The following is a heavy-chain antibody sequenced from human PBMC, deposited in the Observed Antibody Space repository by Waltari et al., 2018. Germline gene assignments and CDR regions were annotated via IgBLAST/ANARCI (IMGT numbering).Heavy chain of an antibody. J-gene: IGHJ1*01. Sequence: QVQLVQSGAEVKKPGASVQVCCKASGYTFTSYGISWVRQAHGQVLEWMIWIIAYNGNTNYEQKLQVRVTMTTDTYTSTAYMELRGLRADDTAVYYCARDQVTLWVTNAEYLQHWGQGTLVTGSS. CDR2: IIAYNGNT. CDR1: GYTFTSYG. D-gene: IGHD4-17*01. V-gene: IGHV1-18*01. CDR3: ARDQVTLWVTNAEYLQH.